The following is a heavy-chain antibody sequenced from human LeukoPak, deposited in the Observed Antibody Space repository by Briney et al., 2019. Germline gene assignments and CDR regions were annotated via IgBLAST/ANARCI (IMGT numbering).Heavy chain of an antibody. Sequence: GASVKVSCKASGYTFTSYGISWVRQAPGQGLEWMGWISAYNGNTNYAQKFQGRVTMTEDTSTDTAYMELSSLRSEDTAVYYCATGRYFDWESYYYYGMDVWGQGTTVTVSS. V-gene: IGHV1-18*01. D-gene: IGHD3-9*01. CDR1: GYTFTSYG. CDR2: ISAYNGNT. J-gene: IGHJ6*02. CDR3: ATGRYFDWESYYYYGMDV.